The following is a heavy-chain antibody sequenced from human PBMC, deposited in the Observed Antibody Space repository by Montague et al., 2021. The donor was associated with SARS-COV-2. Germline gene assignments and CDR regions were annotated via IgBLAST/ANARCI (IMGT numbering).Heavy chain of an antibody. CDR1: GLTFSSYW. Sequence: SLRLSCAASGLTFSSYWMHWVRQAPGKGLVWVSRINSDGSSTSYADSVKGRFTISRDNAKNTLYLQMNSLRAEDTAVYYCARGLRYFDWLAYYGMDVWGQGTTVTVSS. CDR2: INSDGSST. J-gene: IGHJ6*02. D-gene: IGHD3-9*01. V-gene: IGHV3-74*01. CDR3: ARGLRYFDWLAYYGMDV.